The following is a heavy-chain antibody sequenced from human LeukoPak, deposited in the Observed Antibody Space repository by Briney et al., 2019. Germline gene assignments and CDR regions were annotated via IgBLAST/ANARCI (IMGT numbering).Heavy chain of an antibody. J-gene: IGHJ4*02. V-gene: IGHV1-18*01. CDR3: ASGGLAAAGYYFDY. Sequence: GASVTVSYKASGYTFTIYGISWVRQAPGQGLEWMGWISAYNGNTNYAQKLQGRVTMTTDTSTSTAYMELRSLRSDDTAVYYCASGGLAAAGYYFDYWGQGTLVTVSS. CDR1: GYTFTIYG. D-gene: IGHD6-13*01. CDR2: ISAYNGNT.